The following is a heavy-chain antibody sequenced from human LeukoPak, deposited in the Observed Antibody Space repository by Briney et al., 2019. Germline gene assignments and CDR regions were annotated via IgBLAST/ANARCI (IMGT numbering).Heavy chain of an antibody. Sequence: SSETLSLTCTVSGGSISSYYWSWIRQPAGKGLEWIGRIYTSGSTNYSPSLKSRVTMSVDTSKDQFSLKLSSVTAADTAVYYCTREGYCTGTSCSYYYYYYMDVWGKGATVTVSS. D-gene: IGHD2-2*01. CDR3: TREGYCTGTSCSYYYYYYMDV. J-gene: IGHJ6*03. CDR2: IYTSGST. V-gene: IGHV4-4*07. CDR1: GGSISSYY.